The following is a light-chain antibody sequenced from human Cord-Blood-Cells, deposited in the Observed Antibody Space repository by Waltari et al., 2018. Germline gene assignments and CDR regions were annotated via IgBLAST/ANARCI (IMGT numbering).Light chain of an antibody. CDR3: CSSAGSSTLVV. CDR1: SSAVGSYNL. Sequence: QSALTQPAFVSGSPGQSITISCTGTSSAVGSYNLVSWYQQHPGKAPKLMIYEGSKPPSGVSTPLSGSTSVNTSSLTSSGLHAEDEAGYYGCSSAGSSTLVVFGGGTKLTVL. V-gene: IGLV2-23*01. J-gene: IGLJ2*01. CDR2: EGS.